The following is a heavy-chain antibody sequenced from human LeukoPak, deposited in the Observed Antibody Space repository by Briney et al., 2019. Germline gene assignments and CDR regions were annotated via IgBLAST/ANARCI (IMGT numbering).Heavy chain of an antibody. J-gene: IGHJ4*02. CDR1: GFTFSTYG. Sequence: GGSLRLSCAASGFTFSTYGMHWVRQAPGKGLEWVSVIYSGGSTYYADSVKGRFTISRDNSKNTLYLQMNSLRAEDTAVYYCARDFKKSFDYWGQGTLVTVSS. CDR3: ARDFKKSFDY. CDR2: IYSGGST. V-gene: IGHV3-53*01.